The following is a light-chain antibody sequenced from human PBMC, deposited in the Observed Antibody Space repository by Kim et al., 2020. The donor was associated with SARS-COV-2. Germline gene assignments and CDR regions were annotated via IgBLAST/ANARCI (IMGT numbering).Light chain of an antibody. Sequence: DIQMTQSPSSLSASVGDGVTITCRASQGISNYLAWYQQKPGEAPKLLIYAASTLQFGVSTRFSGSGSGTEFTLTISDLQPEDVATYYCLKYDTAPWTFGHGTKVDIK. CDR2: AAS. CDR3: LKYDTAPWT. J-gene: IGKJ1*01. CDR1: QGISNY. V-gene: IGKV1-27*01.